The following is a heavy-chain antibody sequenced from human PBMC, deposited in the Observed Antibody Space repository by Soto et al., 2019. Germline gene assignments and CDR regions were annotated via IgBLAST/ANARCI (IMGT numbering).Heavy chain of an antibody. J-gene: IGHJ4*02. CDR2: INAGNGNT. CDR3: ATVFGGNYNDYFDN. Sequence: ASVKVSCKASGYTFTSYAMHWVRQAPGQRLEWMGWINAGNGNTKYSQKFQGRVTMTEDTSTDTAYMELSSLRSDDSAVYYCATVFGGNYNDYFDNWSQGTLVTVSS. V-gene: IGHV1-3*01. CDR1: GYTFTSYA. D-gene: IGHD1-26*01.